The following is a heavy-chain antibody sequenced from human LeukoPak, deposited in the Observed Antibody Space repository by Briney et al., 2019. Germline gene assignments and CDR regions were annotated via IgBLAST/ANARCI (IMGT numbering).Heavy chain of an antibody. J-gene: IGHJ4*02. CDR2: MNPNSGNT. CDR1: GYTFTSYD. CDR3: ARIRGSGSYYSFGY. Sequence: ASVKVSCKASGYTFTSYDINWVRQATGQGLEWMGWMNPNSGNTGYAQKFQGRVTMTRNTSISTAYMEPSSLRSEDTAVYYCARIRGSGSYYSFGYWGQGTLVTVSS. V-gene: IGHV1-8*01. D-gene: IGHD3-10*01.